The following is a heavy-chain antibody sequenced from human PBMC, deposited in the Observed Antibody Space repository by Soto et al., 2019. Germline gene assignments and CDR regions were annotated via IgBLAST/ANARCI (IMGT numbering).Heavy chain of an antibody. D-gene: IGHD2-15*01. Sequence: QVQLVESGGGVVQPGRSLRLSCAASGFTFSSYAMHWVRQAPGKGLEWVAVISYDGSNKYYADSVKGRFTISRDNSKNTLYLQMNSLRAEDTAVYYCAREEVVAAKFDPWGQGTLVTVSS. CDR2: ISYDGSNK. CDR1: GFTFSSYA. J-gene: IGHJ5*02. CDR3: AREEVVAAKFDP. V-gene: IGHV3-30-3*01.